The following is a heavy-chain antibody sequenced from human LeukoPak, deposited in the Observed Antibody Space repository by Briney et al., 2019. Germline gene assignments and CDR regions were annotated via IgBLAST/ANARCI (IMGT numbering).Heavy chain of an antibody. CDR2: ITTSGNSI. D-gene: IGHD1-26*01. V-gene: IGHV3-48*03. J-gene: IGHJ4*02. Sequence: PGGSLRLSCAASGFTFSTYEMNWVRQAPGKGLEWVSYITTSGNSIYYADSVKGRFTISRDNTKNSLYLQMNSLRAEDTAVYYFARGGSVSYYFDYWGQGTLVTVSS. CDR1: GFTFSTYE. CDR3: ARGGSVSYYFDY.